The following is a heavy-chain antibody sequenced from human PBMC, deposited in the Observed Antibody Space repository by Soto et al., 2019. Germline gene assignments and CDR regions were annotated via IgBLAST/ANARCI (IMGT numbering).Heavy chain of an antibody. CDR3: ARHYGYCSGGSCYDGFDP. CDR1: GGSISSSSYY. J-gene: IGHJ5*02. V-gene: IGHV4-39*01. CDR2: IYYSGST. Sequence: PSEALSLTCTVSGGSISSSSYYWGWIRQPPGKGLEWIGSIYYSGSTYYNPSLKSRVTISVDTSKNQFSLKLSSVTAADTAVYYCARHYGYCSGGSCYDGFDPWGQGTLVTVSS. D-gene: IGHD2-15*01.